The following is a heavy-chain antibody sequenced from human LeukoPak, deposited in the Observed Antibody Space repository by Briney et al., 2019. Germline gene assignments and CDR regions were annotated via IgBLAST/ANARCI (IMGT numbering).Heavy chain of an antibody. CDR2: IRSKANSYAT. CDR3: TRHLEVDSSGYYYLNYYYYGMDV. D-gene: IGHD3-22*01. J-gene: IGHJ6*02. CDR1: GFTFSGSA. Sequence: GGSLRLSCAASGFTFSGSAVHWVRQASGKGLEWVGRIRSKANSYATAYAASVKGRFTISRDDSKNMAYLQMNSLKTEDTAVYYCTRHLEVDSSGYYYLNYYYYGMDVWGQGTTVTVSS. V-gene: IGHV3-73*01.